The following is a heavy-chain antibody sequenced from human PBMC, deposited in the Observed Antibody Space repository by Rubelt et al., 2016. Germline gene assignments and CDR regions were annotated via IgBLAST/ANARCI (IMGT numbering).Heavy chain of an antibody. CDR1: GGSMNSLSYY. CDR3: ARPGYSSGWYWFDS. Sequence: QLQLQESGPGLVKPSETLSLTCTVSGGSMNSLSYYWGWIRQPPGKGLEWIGTVYYRGSSYYNPSLKSRANIFVDTSKNQFSLELGSGTAADTAVYYWARPGYSSGWYWFDSWGQGTLVTVSS. D-gene: IGHD6-19*01. J-gene: IGHJ5*01. CDR2: VYYRGSS. V-gene: IGHV4-39*01.